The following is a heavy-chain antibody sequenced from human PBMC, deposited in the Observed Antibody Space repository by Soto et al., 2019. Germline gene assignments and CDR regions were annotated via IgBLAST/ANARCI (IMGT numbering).Heavy chain of an antibody. D-gene: IGHD3-9*01. J-gene: IGHJ4*02. CDR2: IYYLGNT. V-gene: IGHV4-39*01. CDR1: GDSINSDKYY. CDR3: ARLEGLATISYYFDF. Sequence: WETLSLTCSVSGDSINSDKYYWGWIRQPPGKGLEWLVSIYYLGNTYYNPSLQTRVTISLDKSKSQFSLRLNSVTAADSAVYSCARLEGLATISYYFDFWGQGAQVTVSS.